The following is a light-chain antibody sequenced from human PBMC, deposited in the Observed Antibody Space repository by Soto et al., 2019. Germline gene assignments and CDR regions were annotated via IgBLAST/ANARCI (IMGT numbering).Light chain of an antibody. J-gene: IGLJ3*02. Sequence: QSVLTQPASVSGSPGQSITISCTGTSSDVGSSNYVSWYQHHPGKAPQLIIFDVSDRPSGVSHRFSGSKSGNTASLIISGLLAEDEAYYYCSSYTRGNSWVFGGGTKLTAL. CDR3: SSYTRGNSWV. CDR1: SSDVGSSNY. V-gene: IGLV2-14*03. CDR2: DVS.